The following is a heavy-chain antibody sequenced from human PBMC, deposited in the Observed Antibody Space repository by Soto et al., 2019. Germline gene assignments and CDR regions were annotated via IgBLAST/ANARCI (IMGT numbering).Heavy chain of an antibody. CDR3: ARDLGVTAGWYFDL. D-gene: IGHD2-21*02. J-gene: IGHJ2*01. CDR1: GGTFSSYA. CDR2: INAGNGNT. Sequence: ASVKVSCKASGGTFSSYAISWVRQAPGQGLEWMGWINAGNGNTKYSQKFQGRVTITRDTSASTAYMELSSLRSEDTAVYYCARDLGVTAGWYFDLWGRGTLVTVSS. V-gene: IGHV1-3*01.